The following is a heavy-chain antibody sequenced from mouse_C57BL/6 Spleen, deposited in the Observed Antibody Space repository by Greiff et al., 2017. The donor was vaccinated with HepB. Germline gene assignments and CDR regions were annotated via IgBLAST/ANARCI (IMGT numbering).Heavy chain of an antibody. V-gene: IGHV1-64*01. D-gene: IGHD2-4*01. CDR3: VRRGGLRDYFDY. CDR1: GYTFTSYW. Sequence: QVQLQQPGAELVKPGASVKLSCKASGYTFTSYWMPWVKQRPGQGLEWIGMIHTNSGSTNYNEKFKRKATLTVDKSSSTAYMQLSSLTSEDSAVYFCVRRGGLRDYFDYWSQGTTLTVSS. CDR2: IHTNSGST. J-gene: IGHJ2*01.